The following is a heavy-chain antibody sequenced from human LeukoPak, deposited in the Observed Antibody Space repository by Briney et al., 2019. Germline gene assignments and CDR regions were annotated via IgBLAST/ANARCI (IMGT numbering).Heavy chain of an antibody. CDR3: ARGRAVAGTNRDYFGY. CDR2: IKRDGSEK. Sequence: GGSLRLSCAASGFTFSSYWMSWVRQAPGKGLEWVANIKRDGSEKYYVDSVKGRFTISRDNAKNSLYLQMNSLRAEDTAVYYCARGRAVAGTNRDYFGYWGQGTLVTVSS. V-gene: IGHV3-7*01. J-gene: IGHJ4*02. D-gene: IGHD6-19*01. CDR1: GFTFSSYW.